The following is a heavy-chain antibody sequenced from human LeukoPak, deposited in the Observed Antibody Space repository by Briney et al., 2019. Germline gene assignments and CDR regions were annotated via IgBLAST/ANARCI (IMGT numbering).Heavy chain of an antibody. CDR1: GFTFSDYY. V-gene: IGHV3-11*01. CDR2: ISSSGSTI. Sequence: PGGSLRLSCAASGFTFSDYYMSWIRQAPGKWLEWVSYISSSGSTIYYADSVKGRFTISRDNAKNSLYLQMNSLRAEDTAVYYCARDERWLQPFDYWGQGTLVTVSS. D-gene: IGHD5-24*01. CDR3: ARDERWLQPFDY. J-gene: IGHJ4*02.